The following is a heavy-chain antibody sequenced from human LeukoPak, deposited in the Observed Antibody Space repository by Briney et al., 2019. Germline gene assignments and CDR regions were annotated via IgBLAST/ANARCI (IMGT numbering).Heavy chain of an antibody. J-gene: IGHJ5*02. V-gene: IGHV3-53*01. CDR3: ARGLIAAAGKVYWFDP. Sequence: GGSLRLSCAASGFTVSSNYMSWVRQAPGKGLEWVSVIYSGGSTYYADSVKGRFTISRDNSKNTLYLQMNSLRAEDTAVYYCARGLIAAAGKVYWFDPWGQGTLVTVSS. D-gene: IGHD6-13*01. CDR2: IYSGGST. CDR1: GFTVSSNY.